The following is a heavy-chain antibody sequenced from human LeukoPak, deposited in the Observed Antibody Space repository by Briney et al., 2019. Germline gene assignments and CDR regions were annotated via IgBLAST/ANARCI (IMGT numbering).Heavy chain of an antibody. J-gene: IGHJ4*02. CDR3: ARGRYFDWLLAFDY. CDR1: GYTFTGYY. CDR2: INPNRCCT. D-gene: IGHD3-9*01. Sequence: ASVKVSCKASGYTFTGYYMHWVRQAPGQGLEWIGWINPNRCCTNYAQQFQRRVTMTRDTSISTAYMELSRLRSDDTAVDYCARGRYFDWLLAFDYWGQGTLVTVSS. V-gene: IGHV1-2*02.